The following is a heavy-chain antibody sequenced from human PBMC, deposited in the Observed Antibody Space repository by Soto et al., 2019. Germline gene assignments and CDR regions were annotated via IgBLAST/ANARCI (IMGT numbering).Heavy chain of an antibody. J-gene: IGHJ6*02. CDR1: GFTFSSSA. Sequence: GASVKVSCKASGFTFSSSAVQWVRQARGQRLEWIGKIVVGSGNTNYAQKFQERVTITRDMSTSTAYMELSSLRSEDTAVYYCASSGYCSGGSCYDYYGMDVWGQGTTVTVSS. V-gene: IGHV1-58*01. CDR3: ASSGYCSGGSCYDYYGMDV. CDR2: IVVGSGNT. D-gene: IGHD2-15*01.